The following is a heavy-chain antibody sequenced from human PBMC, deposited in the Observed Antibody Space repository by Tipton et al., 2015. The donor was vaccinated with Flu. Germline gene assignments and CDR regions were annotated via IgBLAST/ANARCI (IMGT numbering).Heavy chain of an antibody. CDR1: GGSISSYY. CDR2: IYSSGST. J-gene: IGHJ4*02. D-gene: IGHD3-10*01. V-gene: IGHV4-4*07. CDR3: ARGSGSGTYVIFDY. Sequence: TLSLTCTVSGGSISSYYWSWIRQPAGKGLEWIGRIYSSGSTNYNPSLKSRVTMSVETSKNQFSLKLSFVTAADTAVYYCARGSGSGTYVIFDYWGQGTLVTVSS.